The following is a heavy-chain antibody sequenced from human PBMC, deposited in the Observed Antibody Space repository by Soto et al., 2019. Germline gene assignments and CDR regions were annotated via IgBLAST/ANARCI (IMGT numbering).Heavy chain of an antibody. D-gene: IGHD3-3*01. CDR1: GYTXTSYN. J-gene: IGHJ4*02. CDR3: VLLGVFDQ. CDR2: SNSNSGNS. Sequence: SXKVSCKASGYTXTSYNINWVRQAPGQGLEWVAGSNSNSGNSDHAQKFQGRLTVTRDTSISTAYMELSSLRSDDTAVYYCVLLGVFDQWGPGTLVTVSS. V-gene: IGHV1-8*01.